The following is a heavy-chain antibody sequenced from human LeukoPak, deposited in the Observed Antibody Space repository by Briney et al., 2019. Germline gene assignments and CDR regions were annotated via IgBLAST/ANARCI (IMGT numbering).Heavy chain of an antibody. Sequence: GGSLRLSCAASGFTFSSYAMSWVRQAPGKGLEWVSAISGSGGSTYYADSVKGRFTISRDNSKNTLYLQMNSLRAGDTAVYYCAKEAGYSYGPMNWFDPWGQGTLVTVSS. CDR1: GFTFSSYA. V-gene: IGHV3-23*01. CDR3: AKEAGYSYGPMNWFDP. CDR2: ISGSGGST. D-gene: IGHD5-18*01. J-gene: IGHJ5*02.